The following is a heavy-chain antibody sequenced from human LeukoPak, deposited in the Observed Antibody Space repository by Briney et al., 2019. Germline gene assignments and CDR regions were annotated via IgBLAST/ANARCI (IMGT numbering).Heavy chain of an antibody. CDR2: INQDGSYT. V-gene: IGHV3-7*01. Sequence: PGGSLRLSCAASGLTFSANWMNWVRQAPEKGLEWVARINQDGSYTYYVDSVKGRFTISRDNAENSLYLEMNGLRAEDTAMYYCAKYGHSSPVYWGQGTLVTVSS. CDR3: AKYGHSSPVY. J-gene: IGHJ4*02. CDR1: GLTFSANW. D-gene: IGHD6-13*01.